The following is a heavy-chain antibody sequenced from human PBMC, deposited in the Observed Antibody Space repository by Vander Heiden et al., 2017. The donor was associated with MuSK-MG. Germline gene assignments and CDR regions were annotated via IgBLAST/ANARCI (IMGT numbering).Heavy chain of an antibody. V-gene: IGHV1-8*03. CDR2: MNPNSGNT. D-gene: IGHD3-10*01. CDR3: ARGTPHTYYNFDY. J-gene: IGHJ4*02. CDR1: GYTFTSYD. Sequence: QVQLVQSGAEVKKPGASVKVSCKASGYTFTSYDINWVRQATGQGLVWMGWMNPNSGNTGYAQKFQGRVTITRNTSISTAYMELSRLRSEDTAVYYCARGTPHTYYNFDYWGQGTLVTVSS.